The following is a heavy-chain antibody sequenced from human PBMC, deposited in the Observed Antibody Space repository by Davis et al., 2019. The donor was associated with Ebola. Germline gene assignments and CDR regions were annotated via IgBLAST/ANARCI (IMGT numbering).Heavy chain of an antibody. V-gene: IGHV3-33*01. CDR1: GISLAPYG. D-gene: IGHD3-9*01. CDR3: ARDHFEGSLDY. Sequence: PWGSLRLSCATSGISLAPYGMHWVCQAPGKGLEWVSMSVNDAVTQYYGDSVRGRFTISRDNSRNMIYLQMNSLRVEDTAVYYWARDHFEGSLDYWGQGTLVTVSS. J-gene: IGHJ4*02. CDR2: SVNDAVTQ.